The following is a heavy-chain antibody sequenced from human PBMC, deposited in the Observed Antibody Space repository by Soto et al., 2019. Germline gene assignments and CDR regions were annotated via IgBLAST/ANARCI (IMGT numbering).Heavy chain of an antibody. CDR3: ARDLGSRRMYSRPDYFDY. J-gene: IGHJ4*02. V-gene: IGHV3-30-3*01. CDR2: ISYDGSNK. D-gene: IGHD6-13*01. CDR1: GFTFSSYA. Sequence: PGGSLRLSCAASGFTFSSYAMHWVRQAPGKGLEWVAVISYDGSNKYYADAVKGRFTISRDNSKNTLYLQMNSLRAEDTAVYYCARDLGSRRMYSRPDYFDYWGQGTLVTVGS.